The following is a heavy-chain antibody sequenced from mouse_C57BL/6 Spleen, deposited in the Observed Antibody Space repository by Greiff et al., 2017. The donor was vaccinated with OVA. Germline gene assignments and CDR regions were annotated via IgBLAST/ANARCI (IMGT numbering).Heavy chain of an antibody. J-gene: IGHJ4*01. CDR2: IYPGDGDT. CDR1: GYAFSSYW. V-gene: IGHV1-80*01. CDR3: ARWSKNYAMDY. Sequence: QVQLQQSGAELVKPGASVKISCKASGYAFSSYWMNWVKQRPGKGLERIGQIYPGDGDTNYNGKFKGKATLTADKSSSTAYMQLSSLTSEDSAVYFCARWSKNYAMDYWGQGTSVTVSS. D-gene: IGHD2-5*01.